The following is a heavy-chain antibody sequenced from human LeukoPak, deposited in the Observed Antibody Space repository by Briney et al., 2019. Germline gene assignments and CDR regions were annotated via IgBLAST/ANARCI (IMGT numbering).Heavy chain of an antibody. CDR3: ARDKSGTTQGDFDY. CDR2: IDPSGGST. D-gene: IGHD1-1*01. CDR1: GYTFTRYY. J-gene: IGHJ4*02. V-gene: IGHV1-46*01. Sequence: ASVKVSCKASGYTFTRYYMHWVRQGPGQGLEWMGIIDPSGGSTSYAQKFQGRVTMTRDTSTSTVHMELSGLRSEDTAVYYCARDKSGTTQGDFDYWGQGTLVTVSS.